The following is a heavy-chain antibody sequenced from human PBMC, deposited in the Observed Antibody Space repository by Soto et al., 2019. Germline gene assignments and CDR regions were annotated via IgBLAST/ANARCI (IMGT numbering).Heavy chain of an antibody. V-gene: IGHV4-31*03. D-gene: IGHD2-2*01. CDR3: ARRLGYCSSTSCPDPYYYYYYMDG. J-gene: IGHJ6*03. Sequence: QVQLQESGPGLVKPSQTLSLTCTVSGGSISSGGYYWSWLRQHPGTDLEWIGYFYYSGSTYYTPSLKSRFTISVDTSKNHFSLKLISVTAADTAVYYCARRLGYCSSTSCPDPYYYYYYMDGWGKGTTVTVSS. CDR1: GGSISSGGYY. CDR2: FYYSGST.